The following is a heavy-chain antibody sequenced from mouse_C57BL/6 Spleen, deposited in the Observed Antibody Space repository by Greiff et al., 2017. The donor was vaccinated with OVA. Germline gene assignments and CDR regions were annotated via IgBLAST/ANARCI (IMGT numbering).Heavy chain of an antibody. CDR2: ISSGGDYI. V-gene: IGHV5-9-1*02. CDR1: GFTFSSYA. Sequence: VKLVESGEGLVKPGGSLKLSCAASGFTFSSYAMSWVRQTPEKRLEWVAYISSGGDYIYYADTVKGRFTISRDNAGNTLYLQMSSLKSEDTAMYYCTRCYGSSPWYFDVWGTGTTVTVSS. D-gene: IGHD1-1*01. CDR3: TRCYGSSPWYFDV. J-gene: IGHJ1*03.